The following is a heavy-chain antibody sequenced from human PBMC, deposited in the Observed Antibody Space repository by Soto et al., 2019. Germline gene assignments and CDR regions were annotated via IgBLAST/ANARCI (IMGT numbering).Heavy chain of an antibody. D-gene: IGHD5-12*01. V-gene: IGHV3-23*01. Sequence: EVQLLESGGGFVQPGGSLRLSCAASGFRFSDFAMTWVRQAPGRGLEWVSAITGTASSTYYADSVKGRFTISRDNSKNTLYLQINCLTAEDTAIYYCAKGVEGYVVSSLDSWGQGTLVTVSS. CDR1: GFRFSDFA. CDR2: ITGTASST. J-gene: IGHJ4*02. CDR3: AKGVEGYVVSSLDS.